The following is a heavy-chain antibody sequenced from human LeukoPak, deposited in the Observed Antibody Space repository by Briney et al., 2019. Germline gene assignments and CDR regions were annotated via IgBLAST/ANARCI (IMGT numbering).Heavy chain of an antibody. CDR2: ISGSGGST. CDR1: GFTFSSYA. CDR3: AKSSDYYDSSRFDY. D-gene: IGHD3-22*01. Sequence: GGSLRLSWAASGFTFSSYAMSWVRQAPGKGLEWVSAISGSGGSTYYADSVKGRFTISRDNSKNTLYLQMNSLRAEDTAVYYCAKSSDYYDSSRFDYWGQGTLVTVSS. J-gene: IGHJ4*02. V-gene: IGHV3-23*01.